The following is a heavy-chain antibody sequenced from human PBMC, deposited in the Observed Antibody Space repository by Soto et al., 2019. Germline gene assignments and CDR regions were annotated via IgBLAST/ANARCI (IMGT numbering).Heavy chain of an antibody. CDR2: IDPSDSYT. V-gene: IGHV5-10-1*01. CDR3: ATDCSSTSCRYEGYCYYGMDV. CDR1: GYSFTSYW. D-gene: IGHD2-2*01. J-gene: IGHJ6*02. Sequence: GESLKISCKGSGYSFTSYWISWVRQMPGKGLEWMGRIDPSDSYTNYSPSFQGHVTISADKSISTAYLQWSSLKASDTAMYYCATDCSSTSCRYEGYCYYGMDVWGQGTTVTVSS.